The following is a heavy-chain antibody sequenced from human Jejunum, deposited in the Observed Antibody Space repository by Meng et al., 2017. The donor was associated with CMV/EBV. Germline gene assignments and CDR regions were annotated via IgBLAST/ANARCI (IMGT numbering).Heavy chain of an antibody. Sequence: YAMSWVRQAPGKGLEWVSSLSGTGGGPTYSADSVKGRFSISRDNSKNTVYLQMNSLRAEDTAVYYCASRPGAIFGVVIIPNFDYWGQGTLVTVSS. CDR3: ASRPGAIFGVVIIPNFDY. J-gene: IGHJ4*02. CDR1: YA. D-gene: IGHD3-3*01. CDR2: LSGTGGGPT. V-gene: IGHV3-23*01.